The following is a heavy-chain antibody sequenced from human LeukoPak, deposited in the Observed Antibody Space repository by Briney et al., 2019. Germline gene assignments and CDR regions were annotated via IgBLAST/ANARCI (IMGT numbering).Heavy chain of an antibody. J-gene: IGHJ4*02. V-gene: IGHV1-2*02. CDR2: INPNSGGT. CDR1: GYTFTGYY. CDR3: ARGGDYGDYEGGY. D-gene: IGHD4-17*01. Sequence: ASVKVSCKASGYTFTGYYMHWVRQAPGQGLEWMGWINPNSGGTNYAQKFQGRVTMTRDTSTSTVYMELSSLRSEDTAVYYCARGGDYGDYEGGYWGQGTLVTVSS.